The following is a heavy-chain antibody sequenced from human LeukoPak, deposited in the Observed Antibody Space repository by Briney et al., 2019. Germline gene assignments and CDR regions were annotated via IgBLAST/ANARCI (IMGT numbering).Heavy chain of an antibody. D-gene: IGHD1-26*01. V-gene: IGHV4-38-2*02. CDR2: IYHSGST. CDR1: GYSISSGYY. CDR3: ASYDSGSLDAAFDI. Sequence: SETLSLTCTVSGYSISSGYYWGWIRQPPGKGLEWIGSIYHSGSTYYNPSLKSRVTISVDTSKNQFPLKLSSVTAADTAVYYCASYDSGSLDAAFDIWGQGTMVTVSS. J-gene: IGHJ3*02.